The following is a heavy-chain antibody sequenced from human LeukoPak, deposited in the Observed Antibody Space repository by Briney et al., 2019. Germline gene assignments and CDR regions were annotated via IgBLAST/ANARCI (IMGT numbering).Heavy chain of an antibody. CDR1: GFTFSSYA. V-gene: IGHV3-23*01. CDR2: ISGSGGST. J-gene: IGHJ3*02. D-gene: IGHD3-22*01. Sequence: GGSLRLSCAASGFTFSSYAMSWVRQAPGKGLEWVSAISGSGGSTYYADSVKGRFTISGDNSKNTLYLQMNSLRAEDTAVYYCAKDVESDPDSSGYADAFDIWGQGTMVTVSS. CDR3: AKDVESDPDSSGYADAFDI.